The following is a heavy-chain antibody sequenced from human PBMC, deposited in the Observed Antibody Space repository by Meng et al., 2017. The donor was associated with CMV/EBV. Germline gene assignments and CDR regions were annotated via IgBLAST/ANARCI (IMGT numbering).Heavy chain of an antibody. CDR3: AKDQRIQLWLGAFDI. D-gene: IGHD5-18*01. CDR1: GFTFSSYW. V-gene: IGHV3-74*01. J-gene: IGHJ3*02. CDR2: INSDGSST. Sequence: GESLKISCAASGFTFSSYWMHWVRQAPGKGLVWVSRINSDGSSTSYADSVKGRFTISRDNAKNSLYLQMNSLRAEDTALYYCAKDQRIQLWLGAFDIWGQGTMVTVSS.